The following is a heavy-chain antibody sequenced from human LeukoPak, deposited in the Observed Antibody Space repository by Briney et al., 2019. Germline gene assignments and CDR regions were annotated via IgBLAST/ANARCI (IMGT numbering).Heavy chain of an antibody. CDR1: GYTFTSYG. CDR2: ISAYNGIT. J-gene: IGHJ4*02. D-gene: IGHD2-2*01. Sequence: ASVKVSCKASGYTFTSYGISWVRQAPGQGLEWMGWISAYNGITNYAQKLQGRVTMTTDTSTSTAYMELRSLRSDDTAVYYCARHGYCSSTSCYLDYWGQGTLVTVSS. CDR3: ARHGYCSSTSCYLDY. V-gene: IGHV1-18*01.